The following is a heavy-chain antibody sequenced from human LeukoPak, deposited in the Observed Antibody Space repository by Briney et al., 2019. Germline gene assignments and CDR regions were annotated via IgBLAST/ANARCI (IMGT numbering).Heavy chain of an antibody. V-gene: IGHV4-39*07. Sequence: WIGSIYYSGSTYYNPSLKSRVTISVDTSKNQFSLKLSSVTAADTAVYYCARDLRAARAFDYWGQGTXVTVSS. D-gene: IGHD6-6*01. CDR2: IYYSGST. CDR3: ARDLRAARAFDY. J-gene: IGHJ4*02.